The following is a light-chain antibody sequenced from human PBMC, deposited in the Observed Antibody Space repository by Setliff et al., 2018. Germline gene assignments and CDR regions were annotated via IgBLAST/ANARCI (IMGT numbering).Light chain of an antibody. V-gene: IGLV2-14*01. Sequence: QSALAQPASVSGSPGQSITISCTGTSSDVGGYNYVSWYQQHPGKAPKLMIYEVSDRPSGVSNRFSGSQSGNTASLTISGLQAEDGADYYCTSYTSSRTYVFGTGTKVTVL. CDR1: SSDVGGYNY. CDR2: EVS. CDR3: TSYTSSRTYV. J-gene: IGLJ1*01.